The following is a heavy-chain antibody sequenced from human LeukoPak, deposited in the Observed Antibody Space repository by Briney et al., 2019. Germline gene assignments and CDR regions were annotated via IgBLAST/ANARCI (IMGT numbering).Heavy chain of an antibody. Sequence: ASVKVSCKASGYTFTGYYMHWVRQAPGQGLEWMGWINPNSGGTNYAQKFQGRVTMTRDTSISTAYMELSRLRSDDTAVYYCARHPNIVVLPAAADYYYYMDVWGKGTTVTVSS. CDR3: ARHPNIVVLPAAADYYYYMDV. CDR1: GYTFTGYY. J-gene: IGHJ6*03. V-gene: IGHV1-2*02. CDR2: INPNSGGT. D-gene: IGHD2-2*01.